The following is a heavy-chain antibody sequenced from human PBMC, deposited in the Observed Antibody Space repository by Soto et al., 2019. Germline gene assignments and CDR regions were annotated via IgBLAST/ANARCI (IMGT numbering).Heavy chain of an antibody. CDR1: GGTFSSYA. CDR2: IIPIFGTA. V-gene: IGHV1-69*01. D-gene: IGHD3-9*01. J-gene: IGHJ4*02. CDR3: ASSVLRYFDRAEVVVGLPDY. Sequence: QVQLVQSGAEVKKPGSSVKVSCKASGGTFSSYAISWVRQAPGQGLEWMGGIIPIFGTANYAQKFQGRVTITADESTSTAYMELSSLRSEDTAVYYCASSVLRYFDRAEVVVGLPDYWGQGSLVTVSA.